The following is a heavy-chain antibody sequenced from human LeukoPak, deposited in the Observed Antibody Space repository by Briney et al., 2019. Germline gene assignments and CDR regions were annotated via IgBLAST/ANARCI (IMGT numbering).Heavy chain of an antibody. V-gene: IGHV1-2*02. CDR1: GYTLTGYY. CDR2: INPNSGGT. CDR3: ARGRCGSRSCYLFDY. D-gene: IGHD2-2*01. Sequence: GASVKVSCKAAGYTLTGYYMHWVRQAPGQGLEWMGWINPNSGGTSYAQKFQGRVTMTRDTSISTAYMELSRLRSDDTAVYYCARGRCGSRSCYLFDYWGQGTLVTVSS. J-gene: IGHJ4*02.